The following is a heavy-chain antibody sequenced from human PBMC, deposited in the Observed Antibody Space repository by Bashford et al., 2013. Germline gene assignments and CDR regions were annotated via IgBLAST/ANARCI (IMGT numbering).Heavy chain of an antibody. CDR2: IYYTGST. J-gene: IGHJ4*02. V-gene: IGHV4-39*01. Sequence: SETLSLTCTVSGGSIRRDSYYWGWIRQPPGKGLEWIGSIYYTGSTYYNPSLKSRVTISVDTSKNQFSLKLSSVTAADTAVYYCARGSGSYHYFDYWGQGPWS. CDR3: ARGSGSYHYFDY. CDR1: GGSIRRDSYY. D-gene: IGHD3-10*01.